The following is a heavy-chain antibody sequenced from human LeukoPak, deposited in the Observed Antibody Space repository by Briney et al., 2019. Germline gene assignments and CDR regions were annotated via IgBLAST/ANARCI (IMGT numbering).Heavy chain of an antibody. CDR3: ARDHFLVAAAPDAFDI. J-gene: IGHJ3*02. CDR1: GYTFTSYG. Sequence: ASVKVSCKASGYTFTSYGISWVRQAPGQGLEWMGWISAYNGNTNYAQKLQGRVTMTTDTSTSTAYMELRSLRSDDTAVYYCARDHFLVAAAPDAFDIWGQGTMVTVSS. D-gene: IGHD2-2*01. CDR2: ISAYNGNT. V-gene: IGHV1-18*01.